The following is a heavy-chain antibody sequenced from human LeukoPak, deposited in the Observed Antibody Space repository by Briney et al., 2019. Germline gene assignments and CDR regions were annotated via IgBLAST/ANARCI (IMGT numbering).Heavy chain of an antibody. CDR1: GFTFSSYA. D-gene: IGHD3-10*01. J-gene: IGHJ1*01. Sequence: GGSLRLSCAASGFTFSSYAMSWVRQAPGKGLEGVSAISGSGGSTYYADSVKGRFTISRDNSKNTLYLQMNSLRAEDTAVYYCAKVWVTMVRGVIIRYFQHWGQGTLVTVSS. CDR2: ISGSGGST. CDR3: AKVWVTMVRGVIIRYFQH. V-gene: IGHV3-23*01.